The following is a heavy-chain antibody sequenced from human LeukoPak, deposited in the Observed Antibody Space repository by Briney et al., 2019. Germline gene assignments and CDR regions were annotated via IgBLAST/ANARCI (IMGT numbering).Heavy chain of an antibody. V-gene: IGHV4-38-2*01. Sequence: PETLSLTCAVSGYSISSGYYWGWIRQPPGKGLEWIGSIYHSGSTYYSPSLKSRVIISVDTSKNQFSLKLSSVTAADAAVYYCARVVSALYVDMWGQGTMVTVSS. CDR2: IYHSGST. D-gene: IGHD2-15*01. J-gene: IGHJ3*02. CDR3: ARVVSALYVDM. CDR1: GYSISSGYY.